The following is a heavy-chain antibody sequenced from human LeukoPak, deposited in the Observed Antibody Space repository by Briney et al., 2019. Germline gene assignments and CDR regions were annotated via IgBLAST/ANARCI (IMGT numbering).Heavy chain of an antibody. CDR1: GGSFSGYY. CDR3: ARGKYSSSYYFDY. Sequence: SETLSLTCAVYGGSFSGYYWSWIRQPPGKGLEWIGEINHSGSTNYNPSLKSRVTISVDTSKNQFSLKLSSVTAADTAVYYCARGKYSSSYYFDYWGRGTLVTVSS. CDR2: INHSGST. J-gene: IGHJ4*02. D-gene: IGHD6-6*01. V-gene: IGHV4-34*01.